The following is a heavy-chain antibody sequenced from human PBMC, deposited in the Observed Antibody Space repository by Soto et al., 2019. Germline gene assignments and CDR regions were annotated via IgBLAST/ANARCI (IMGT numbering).Heavy chain of an antibody. Sequence: QLQLQESGPGLVKPSETLSLTCTVSGGSISSSSYYWGWIRQPPGKGLAWIGSIYYSGSTYYNPSLTSRVTISVDTSKNHFSLKLSSVTAADTAVYYCATQEVGGSYVYTFDPWGQGTLVTVSS. CDR3: ATQEVGGSYVYTFDP. V-gene: IGHV4-39*02. J-gene: IGHJ5*02. D-gene: IGHD1-26*01. CDR2: IYYSGST. CDR1: GGSISSSSYY.